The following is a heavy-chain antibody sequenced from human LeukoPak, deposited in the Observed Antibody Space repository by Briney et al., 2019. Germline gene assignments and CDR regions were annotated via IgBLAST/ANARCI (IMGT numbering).Heavy chain of an antibody. Sequence: GGSLRLSCAASGFAFSDYSMNWVRQAPGKGLEWDANIRGSRSGLGSGNYYAGSVKGRFTNSRDNLKNSLYLQMDSLRADDTAFYYCARDDNWGFDYRGQGALVTVSS. CDR1: GFAFSDYS. CDR3: ARDDNWGFDY. D-gene: IGHD7-27*01. V-gene: IGHV3-21*05. CDR2: IRGSRSGLGSGN. J-gene: IGHJ4*02.